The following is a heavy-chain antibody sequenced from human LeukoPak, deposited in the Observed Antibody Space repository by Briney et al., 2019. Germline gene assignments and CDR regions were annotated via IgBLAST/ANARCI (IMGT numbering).Heavy chain of an antibody. CDR2: ISGDGGST. CDR1: GFSLDHYA. V-gene: IGHV3-43*02. D-gene: IGHD6-19*01. Sequence: PGGSLRVSRVASGFSLDHYALHWVRQAPGKGLEWVSLISGDGGSTYYADSVKGRFTISRDNSKNSLYLQMNSLRTEDTALYHCAKDRGWYDYWGQGTLVTVSS. J-gene: IGHJ4*02. CDR3: AKDRGWYDY.